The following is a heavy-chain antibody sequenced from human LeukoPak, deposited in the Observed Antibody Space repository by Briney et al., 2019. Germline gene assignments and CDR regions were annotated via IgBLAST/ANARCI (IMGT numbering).Heavy chain of an antibody. V-gene: IGHV3-48*03. CDR2: ISSSGSTI. D-gene: IGHD4-17*01. Sequence: GGSLGLSCAASGFTFSSYEMNWVRQAPGKGLEWVSYISSSGSTIYYADSVKGRFTISRDNAKNSLYLQMNSLRAEDTAVYYCAYGTVTTVFHYWGQGTLVTVSS. J-gene: IGHJ4*02. CDR3: AYGTVTTVFHY. CDR1: GFTFSSYE.